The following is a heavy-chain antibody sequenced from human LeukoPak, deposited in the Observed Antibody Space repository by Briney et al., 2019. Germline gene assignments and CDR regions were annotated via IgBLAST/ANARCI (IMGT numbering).Heavy chain of an antibody. CDR1: GDPIPHFY. J-gene: IGHJ4*02. D-gene: IGHD4-17*01. CDR2: LYYSGST. V-gene: IGHV4-59*01. Sequence: PSERRLLFRSDFGDPIPHFYWSWIRQPPGQELQGLGYLYYSGSTNYNPSFKSRVTMSVDTSKNQFSLKLNSMTAADTAVYFCARGRYNDYGLDYWGQGTLVTVSS. CDR3: ARGRYNDYGLDY.